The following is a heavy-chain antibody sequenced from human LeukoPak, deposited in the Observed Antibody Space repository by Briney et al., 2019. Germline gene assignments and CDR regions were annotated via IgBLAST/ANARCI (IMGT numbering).Heavy chain of an antibody. CDR3: ARTPSAAASDLTRGLDY. D-gene: IGHD2-2*01. CDR1: GYTFTSYG. J-gene: IGHJ4*02. CDR2: ISAYNGNT. V-gene: IGHV1-18*01. Sequence: GASVKVFCKASGYTFTSYGISWVRQAPGQGLEWMGWISAYNGNTNYAQKFQGRVTITADKSTSTAYMELSSLRSEDTAVYYCARTPSAAASDLTRGLDYWGQGTLVTVSS.